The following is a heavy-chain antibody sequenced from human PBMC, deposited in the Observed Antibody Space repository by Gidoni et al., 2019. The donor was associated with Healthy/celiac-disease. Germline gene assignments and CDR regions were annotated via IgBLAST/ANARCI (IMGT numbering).Heavy chain of an antibody. J-gene: IGHJ4*02. CDR2: ISGSGGST. V-gene: IGHV3-23*01. CDR1: GFTFSSYP. D-gene: IGHD2-2*01. CDR3: AKGDCSSTSCHHFDY. Sequence: EVQLLESGGGLVQPGGSLRLFCDASGFTFSSYPMSWGRQAPGKGLEWVSAISGSGGSTYYADSVKGRFTISRDNSKNTLYLQMNSLRAEDTAVYYCAKGDCSSTSCHHFDYWGQGTLVTVSS.